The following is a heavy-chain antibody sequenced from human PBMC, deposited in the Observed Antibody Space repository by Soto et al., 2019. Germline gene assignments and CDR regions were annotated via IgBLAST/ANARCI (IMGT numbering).Heavy chain of an antibody. D-gene: IGHD5-18*01. CDR3: ANGRGIQLLITSNYYYYGMDV. Sequence: GGSLRLSCAASGFTFSSYAMHWVRQAPGKGLEWVAVISYDGSNKYYADSVEGRFTISRDNSKNTLYLQRNSLRAEDTAVYYWANGRGIQLLITSNYYYYGMDVWGQGTTVTVSS. CDR2: ISYDGSNK. V-gene: IGHV3-30-3*01. CDR1: GFTFSSYA. J-gene: IGHJ6*02.